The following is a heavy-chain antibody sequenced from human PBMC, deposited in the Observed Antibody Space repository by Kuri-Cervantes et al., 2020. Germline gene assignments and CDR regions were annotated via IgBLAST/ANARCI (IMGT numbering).Heavy chain of an antibody. J-gene: IGHJ4*02. D-gene: IGHD5-18*01. CDR1: VCTFSSYA. Sequence: SVKVSCKASVCTFSSYAIRWVRQAPGQGLEWMGGIIPILGMSNYAQKFQGRVTITADKSTSTAYMELSSLRSEDTAVYYFARTHFRRGYSCGPLDYWGQGTLVTVSS. V-gene: IGHV1-69*10. CDR2: IIPILGMS. CDR3: ARTHFRRGYSCGPLDY.